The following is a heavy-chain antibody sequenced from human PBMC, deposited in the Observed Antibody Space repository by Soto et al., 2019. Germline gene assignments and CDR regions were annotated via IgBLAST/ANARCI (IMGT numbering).Heavy chain of an antibody. J-gene: IGHJ4*02. CDR3: AKSPYPWWLSDY. V-gene: IGHV3-23*01. D-gene: IGHD6-19*01. CDR1: GFAFSGYG. CDR2: IINSDSHT. Sequence: GGSLRLSCAASGFAFSGYGMSWIRQAPGKRLEWVSSIINSDSHTFYADSVKGRFTISRDNSNNILYLQMNSLRVEDTAVYYCAKSPYPWWLSDYWGPGTLVTVSS.